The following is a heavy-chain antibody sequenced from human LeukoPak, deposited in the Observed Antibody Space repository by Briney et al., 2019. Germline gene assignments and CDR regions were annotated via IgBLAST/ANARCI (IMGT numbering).Heavy chain of an antibody. V-gene: IGHV1-69*04. J-gene: IGHJ4*02. CDR2: IIPILGIA. CDR1: GYTLTELS. D-gene: IGHD3-10*01. Sequence: SVKVSCKVSGYTLTELSMHWVRQAPGKGLEWMGRIIPILGIANYAQKFQGRVTITADKSTSTAYMELSSLRSEDTAVYYCARGVPGFDYWGQGTLVTVSS. CDR3: ARGVPGFDY.